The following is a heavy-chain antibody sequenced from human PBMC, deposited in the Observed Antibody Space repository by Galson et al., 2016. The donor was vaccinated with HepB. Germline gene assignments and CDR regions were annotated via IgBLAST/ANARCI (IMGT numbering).Heavy chain of an antibody. Sequence: SVKVSCKASGYTFTSFYIHWVRQAPGQGLEWMGSINPNSGGTDYAQEFQGRVSMTRDTSTNAFYMELSSLRSEDTAIYFCARGMGVGGLDCPDYWGQGTLVTVSS. J-gene: IGHJ4*02. CDR1: GYTFTSFY. D-gene: IGHD3-16*01. V-gene: IGHV1-46*03. CDR3: ARGMGVGGLDCPDY. CDR2: INPNSGGT.